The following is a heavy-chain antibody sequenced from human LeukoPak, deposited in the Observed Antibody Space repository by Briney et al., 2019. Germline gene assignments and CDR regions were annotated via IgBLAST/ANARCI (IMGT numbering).Heavy chain of an antibody. CDR1: GYSISSGYY. Sequence: SSETLSLTCTVSGYSISSGYYRGWIRPPPGKGLEWIGSIYHSGSTNYNPSLKSRVTISVDTSKNQFSLKLSSVTAADTAVYYCARAPYSSSWYGTYYYYYYMDVWGKGTTVTISS. J-gene: IGHJ6*03. CDR3: ARAPYSSSWYGTYYYYYYMDV. V-gene: IGHV4-38-2*02. D-gene: IGHD6-13*01. CDR2: IYHSGST.